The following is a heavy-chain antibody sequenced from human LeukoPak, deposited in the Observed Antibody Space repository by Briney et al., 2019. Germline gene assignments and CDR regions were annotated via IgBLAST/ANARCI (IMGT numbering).Heavy chain of an antibody. V-gene: IGHV3-15*01. Sequence: PGGSLRLSCAASGFTFSNAWMSWVRQAPGKGLEWVGRIKSKTDGGTTDYAAPVKGRFTISRDDSKNTLYLQMNSLKTEDTAVYYCTTDPRIVGATFGWVYWGQGTLVTVSS. CDR1: GFTFSNAW. J-gene: IGHJ4*02. CDR2: IKSKTDGGTT. D-gene: IGHD1-26*01. CDR3: TTDPRIVGATFGWVY.